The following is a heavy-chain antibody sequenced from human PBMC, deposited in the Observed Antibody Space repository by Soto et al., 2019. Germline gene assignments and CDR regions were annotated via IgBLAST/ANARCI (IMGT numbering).Heavy chain of an antibody. CDR3: ARTGSLAAAAAYGMDV. Sequence: QVQLQESGPGLVKPSETLSLTCTVSGGSVSSANYYWSWIRQPPGKGLEWIGYISYTGSTKYNPSLKSRVTISVDTSKNQFSLKMRSVTAADTAVYYCARTGSLAAAAAYGMDVWGQGTTVTVSS. CDR1: GGSVSSANYY. D-gene: IGHD6-13*01. J-gene: IGHJ6*02. V-gene: IGHV4-61*01. CDR2: ISYTGST.